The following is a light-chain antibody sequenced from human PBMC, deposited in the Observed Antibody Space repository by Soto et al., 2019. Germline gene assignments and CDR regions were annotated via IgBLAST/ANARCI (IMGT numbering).Light chain of an antibody. CDR2: DAS. J-gene: IGKJ5*01. Sequence: DIQMTQSPSSVSSSVGDIFTITCRASQDISRWLAWYQQPPGKAPKLLIHDASNLQTGVPSRFSGSGSGTDFTLTITSLQPEDFGTYYCQQANSFPITFGQGTRLEI. V-gene: IGKV1-12*01. CDR3: QQANSFPIT. CDR1: QDISRW.